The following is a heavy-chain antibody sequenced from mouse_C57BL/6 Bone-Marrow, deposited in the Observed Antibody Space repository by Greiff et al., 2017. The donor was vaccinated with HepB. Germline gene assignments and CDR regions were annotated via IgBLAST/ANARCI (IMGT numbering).Heavy chain of an antibody. V-gene: IGHV6-6*01. Sequence: EVKLMESGGGLVQPGGSMKLSCAASGFTFSDAWMDWVRQSPEKGLEWVAEIRNKANNHATYYAESVKGRFTISRDDSKSSVYLQMNSLRAEDTGIYDCTRGYDSSYWYFGVWRTGTTVTVSS. CDR2: IRNKANNHAT. CDR1: GFTFSDAW. J-gene: IGHJ1*03. D-gene: IGHD1-1*01. CDR3: TRGYDSSYWYFGV.